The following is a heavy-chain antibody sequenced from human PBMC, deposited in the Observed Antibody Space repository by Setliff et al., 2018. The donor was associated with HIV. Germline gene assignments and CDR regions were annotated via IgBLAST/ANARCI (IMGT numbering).Heavy chain of an antibody. CDR2: IYAGGSA. Sequence: SETLSLTCTVSGGSISSADYYWSWIRQPAGKGLEWIGRIYAGGSANYNPSLRRRVTISLDTSKNQFSLRLNSVTATDTAVYYCARDPQLVAAKSRRRYYYGLDLWGQGTTVTVSS. V-gene: IGHV4-61*02. J-gene: IGHJ6*02. CDR3: ARDPQLVAAKSRRRYYYGLDL. CDR1: GGSISSADYY. D-gene: IGHD2-15*01.